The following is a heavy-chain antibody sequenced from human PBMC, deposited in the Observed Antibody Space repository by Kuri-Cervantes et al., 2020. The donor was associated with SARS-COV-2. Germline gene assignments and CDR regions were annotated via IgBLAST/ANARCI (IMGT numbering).Heavy chain of an antibody. J-gene: IGHJ4*02. V-gene: IGHV4-4*07. D-gene: IGHD3-22*01. CDR2: IYTSGST. Sequence: SETLSLTCTVSGGSISSYYWSWIRQPAGKGLEWIGRIYTSGSTNYNPSLKSRVIMSVDTSKNQFSLKLSSVTAADTAVYYCARDADSSGSLDYWGQGTLVTVSS. CDR1: GGSISSYY. CDR3: ARDADSSGSLDY.